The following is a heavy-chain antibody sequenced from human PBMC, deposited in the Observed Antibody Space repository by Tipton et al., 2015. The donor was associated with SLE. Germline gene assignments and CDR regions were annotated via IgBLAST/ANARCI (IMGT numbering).Heavy chain of an antibody. D-gene: IGHD2-15*01. V-gene: IGHV4-61*02. J-gene: IGHJ6*03. CDR3: TRDRTPDYYYYYMDV. CDR1: GVSISSSRYYSS. CDR2: ISSTGST. Sequence: TLSLTCTVSGVSISSSRYYSSWSWIRQSAGKGLEWIGRISSTGSTNYNPYLKSRVTMSVDTSENQFSLRVTSVTAADSAIYYCTRDRTPDYYYYYMDVWGKGTTVTVSS.